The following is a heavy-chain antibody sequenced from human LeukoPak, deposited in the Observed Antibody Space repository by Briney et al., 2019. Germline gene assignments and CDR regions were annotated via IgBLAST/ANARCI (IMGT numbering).Heavy chain of an antibody. J-gene: IGHJ4*02. V-gene: IGHV1-18*01. CDR2: ISAYNGNT. Sequence: ASVKVSCKASGYTFTSYGISWVRQAPGQGLEWMGWISAYNGNTNYAQKLQGRVTMTTDTSTSTAYMELRSLRSDDTAVYYCARTTWSYGDLPRSYFDYWGQGTLVTVSS. CDR3: ARTTWSYGDLPRSYFDY. D-gene: IGHD4-17*01. CDR1: GYTFTSYG.